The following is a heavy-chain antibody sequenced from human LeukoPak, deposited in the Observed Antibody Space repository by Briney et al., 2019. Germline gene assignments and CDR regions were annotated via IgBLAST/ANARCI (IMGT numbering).Heavy chain of an antibody. V-gene: IGHV1-2*04. CDR2: INPNSGGT. J-gene: IGHJ6*02. Sequence: INPNSGGTNYAQKFQGWVTMTRDTSISTAYMELSRLRSDDTAVYYCARELTSNYYYYGMDVWGQGTTVTVSS. CDR3: ARELTSNYYYYGMDV.